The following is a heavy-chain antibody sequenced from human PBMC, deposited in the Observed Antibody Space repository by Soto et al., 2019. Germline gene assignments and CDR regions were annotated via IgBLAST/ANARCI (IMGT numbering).Heavy chain of an antibody. D-gene: IGHD6-6*01. CDR1: GFTFNNYA. Sequence: EVQLVESGGGLVQPGRSLRLSCAASGFTFNNYAMHWVRQAPGKGLEWVSGITWNSGSIGYADSVKGRFTISRDNAKNSLYLQMNSLRAEDTAFYYCAKDWRSSSYLPRIDYWGQGTLVTVSS. V-gene: IGHV3-9*01. J-gene: IGHJ4*02. CDR2: ITWNSGSI. CDR3: AKDWRSSSYLPRIDY.